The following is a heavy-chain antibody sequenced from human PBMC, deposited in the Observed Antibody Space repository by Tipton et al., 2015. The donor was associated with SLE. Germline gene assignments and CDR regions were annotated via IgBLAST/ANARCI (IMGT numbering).Heavy chain of an antibody. V-gene: IGHV1-58*02. CDR1: GFSFTRSS. J-gene: IGHJ4*02. CDR3: ARVGGEYDGSDFDYFDY. Sequence: QLVQSGPEVKKPGTSVKVSCKASGFSFTRSSMQWVRQTRGQRLEWIGWIVVGSGNTNYAQKFQERVTITRDMSTSTVYMELRSLRSDDTAFYYCARVGGEYDGSDFDYFDYWGQGTLVTVSS. CDR2: IVVGSGNT. D-gene: IGHD3-22*01.